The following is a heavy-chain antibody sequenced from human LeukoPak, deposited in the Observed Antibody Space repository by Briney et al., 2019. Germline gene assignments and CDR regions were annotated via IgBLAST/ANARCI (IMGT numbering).Heavy chain of an antibody. D-gene: IGHD3-10*01. CDR2: VYTSGST. Sequence: SETLSLTCTVSGGSISTYYWSWIRQPAGKGLEWIGRVYTSGSTNYNPSLKSRVTMSVDTSKNQFSLKLSSVTAADTAVYYCARQPYYYGSGSYEFDYWGQGTLVTVSS. CDR1: GGSISTYY. J-gene: IGHJ4*02. V-gene: IGHV4-4*07. CDR3: ARQPYYYGSGSYEFDY.